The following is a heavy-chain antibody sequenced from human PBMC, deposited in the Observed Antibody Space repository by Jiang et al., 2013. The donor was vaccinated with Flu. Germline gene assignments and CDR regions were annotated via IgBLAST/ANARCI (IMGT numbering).Heavy chain of an antibody. CDR2: IYYSGST. Sequence: GSGLVKPSETLSLTCTVSGGSISSSSYYWGWIRQPPGKGLEWIGSIYYSGSTYYNPSLKSRVTISVDTSKNQFSLKLSSVTAADTAVYYCASGKVDTAKGRRVGMDVWGQGTTVTVSS. D-gene: IGHD5-18*01. V-gene: IGHV4-39*01. J-gene: IGHJ6*02. CDR1: GGSISSSSYY. CDR3: ASGKVDTAKGRRVGMDV.